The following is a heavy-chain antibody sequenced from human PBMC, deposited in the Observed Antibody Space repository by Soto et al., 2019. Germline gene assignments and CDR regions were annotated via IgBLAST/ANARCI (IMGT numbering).Heavy chain of an antibody. V-gene: IGHV1-69*02. CDR1: GGTFSSFT. CDR2: IIPVLGIA. Sequence: QVQLVQSGAEVMKPGSSVKVSCRASGGTFSSFTINWLRQAPGQGLEWMGSIIPVLGIAHYAQKMQGRVTITADKSTSTASVELRTLTSADTAMHYCATVRGYTYGNRYFENWGQGTLVTVSS. J-gene: IGHJ4*02. CDR3: ATVRGYTYGNRYFEN. D-gene: IGHD5-18*01.